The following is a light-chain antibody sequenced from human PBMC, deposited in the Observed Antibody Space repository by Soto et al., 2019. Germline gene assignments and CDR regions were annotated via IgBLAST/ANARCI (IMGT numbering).Light chain of an antibody. J-gene: IGKJ4*01. V-gene: IGKV1-5*01. CDR1: QSISSW. CDR3: QQYNSYSQT. CDR2: DAY. Sequence: DLQMTPSPSNLSATVSASVPITFRASQSISSWLAWYQQKPGKAPKLLIYDAYSLESGVPSRFSGSGSGTEFTLTISSLQPDDFATYYCQQYNSYSQTFGGGTKVDIK.